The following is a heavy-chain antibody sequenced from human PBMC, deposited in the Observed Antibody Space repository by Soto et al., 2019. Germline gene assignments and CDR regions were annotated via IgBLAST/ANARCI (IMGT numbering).Heavy chain of an antibody. D-gene: IGHD1-26*01. Sequence: SETLSLTCTVSGGSISSSSYYWGWIRQPPGKGLEWIGSIYYSGSTYYNPSLKSRVTISVDTSKNQFSLKLSSVTAADTAVYYCARHSSPPVGATYYFDYWGQGTLVTVSS. CDR3: ARHSSPPVGATYYFDY. V-gene: IGHV4-39*01. J-gene: IGHJ4*02. CDR1: GGSISSSSYY. CDR2: IYYSGST.